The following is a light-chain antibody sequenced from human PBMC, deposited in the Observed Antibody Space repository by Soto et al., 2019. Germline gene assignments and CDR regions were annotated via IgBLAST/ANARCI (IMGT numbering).Light chain of an antibody. CDR3: QQYNVWPLT. Sequence: EIVMAQSPATLSVSPGERATLSCRASQSVSSNLAWNQQKPGQTPKHLIYVASTRATGIPARFSGSGSGTEFTLTISSLQSEDFAVYYCQQYNVWPLTFGGGTKVEFK. J-gene: IGKJ4*01. CDR1: QSVSSN. CDR2: VAS. V-gene: IGKV3-15*01.